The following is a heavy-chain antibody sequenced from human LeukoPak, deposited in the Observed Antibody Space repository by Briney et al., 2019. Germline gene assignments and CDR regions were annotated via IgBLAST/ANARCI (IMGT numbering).Heavy chain of an antibody. CDR3: ARGKYYYDSSGYSNWFDP. Sequence: ASVKVSCKASGYTFTSYDINWVRQATGRGLEWMGWMNPNSGNTGYAQKFQGRVTMTRNTFISTAYMELSSLRSEDTAVYYCARGKYYYDSSGYSNWFDPWGQGTLVTVSS. V-gene: IGHV1-8*01. D-gene: IGHD3-22*01. CDR2: MNPNSGNT. CDR1: GYTFTSYD. J-gene: IGHJ5*02.